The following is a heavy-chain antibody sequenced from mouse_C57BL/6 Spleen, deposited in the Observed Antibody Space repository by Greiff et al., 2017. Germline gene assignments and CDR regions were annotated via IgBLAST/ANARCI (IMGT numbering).Heavy chain of an antibody. Sequence: QVQLQQPGAELVRPGSSVKLSCKASGYTFTSYWMDWVKQRPGQGLEWIGNIYPSDSETHYNQKFKDKATLTVAKSSSTAYMQLSSLTSEDSAVYYCARGDYDYAMDYWGQGTSVTVSS. J-gene: IGHJ4*01. CDR3: ARGDYDYAMDY. D-gene: IGHD2-4*01. CDR1: GYTFTSYW. CDR2: IYPSDSET. V-gene: IGHV1-61*01.